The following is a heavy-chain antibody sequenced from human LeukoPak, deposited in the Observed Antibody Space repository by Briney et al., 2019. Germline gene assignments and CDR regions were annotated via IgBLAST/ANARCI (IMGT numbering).Heavy chain of an antibody. CDR1: GFSFSDYY. CDR2: ISSRGTTI. Sequence: GGSLRLSCAASGFSFSDYYVSWIRQAPEKGLECVSYISSRGTTIYYADSVKGRFTISRDNAKNSLYLQMSSLRAEDTAVCYCARVYYGSGSPRHFDYWGQGTLVTVSS. J-gene: IGHJ4*02. CDR3: ARVYYGSGSPRHFDY. D-gene: IGHD3-10*01. V-gene: IGHV3-11*01.